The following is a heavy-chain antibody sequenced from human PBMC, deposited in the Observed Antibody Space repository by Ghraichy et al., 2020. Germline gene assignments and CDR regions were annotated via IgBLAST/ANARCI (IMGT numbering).Heavy chain of an antibody. CDR1: GFTFSSYA. V-gene: IGHV3-23*01. J-gene: IGHJ4*02. Sequence: ESLNISCAASGFTFSSYAMSWVRQAPGKGLEWVSAISGSGGSTYYADSVKGRFTISRDNSKNTLYLQMNSLRAEDTAVYYCAKAGDIVVVVAAIPFDYWGQGTLVTVSS. CDR3: AKAGDIVVVVAAIPFDY. CDR2: ISGSGGST. D-gene: IGHD2-15*01.